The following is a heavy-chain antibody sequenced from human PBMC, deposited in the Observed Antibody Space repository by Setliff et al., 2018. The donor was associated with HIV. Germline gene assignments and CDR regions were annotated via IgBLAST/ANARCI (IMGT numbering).Heavy chain of an antibody. V-gene: IGHV1-18*01. CDR3: ASEGITMVRGAIIRSAFDI. J-gene: IGHJ3*02. CDR2: ISTYNGQR. Sequence: GASVKVSCKSSGYTFSQYGISWVRQAPGQGLEWMGWISTYNGQRNYAQKVQGRVTFTTDTSTSTAYMELTSLRSDDTAVYNCASEGITMVRGAIIRSAFDIWGQGTMVTVSS. D-gene: IGHD3-10*01. CDR1: GYTFSQYG.